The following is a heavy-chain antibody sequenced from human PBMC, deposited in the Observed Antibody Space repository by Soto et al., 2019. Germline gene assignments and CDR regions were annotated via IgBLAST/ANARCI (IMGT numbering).Heavy chain of an antibody. CDR2: ISYDGSNK. J-gene: IGHJ4*02. CDR3: ARPYSNSSIFFDD. V-gene: IGHV3-30-3*01. CDR1: GFTFSSYA. Sequence: GGSLRLSCAASGFTFSSYAMHWVRQAPGKGLEWVAVISYDGSNKYYADSVKGRFTISRDNSKNTLYLQMNSLRAEDTAVYYCARPYSNSSIFFDDWGQGTLVTVSS. D-gene: IGHD6-6*01.